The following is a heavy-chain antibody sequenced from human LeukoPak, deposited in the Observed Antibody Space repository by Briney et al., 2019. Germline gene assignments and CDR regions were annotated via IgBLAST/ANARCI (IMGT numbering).Heavy chain of an antibody. D-gene: IGHD3-10*01. CDR2: INHSGST. V-gene: IGHV4-34*01. CDR3: ARFGRVMRWFDP. Sequence: PSETLSLTCAVYGGSFSGYYWSWIRQSPGKGLEWIGEINHSGSTNYNPSLKSRVTISVDTSKNQFSLKLSSVTAADTAVYYCARFGRVMRWFDPWGQGTLVTVSS. CDR1: GGSFSGYY. J-gene: IGHJ5*02.